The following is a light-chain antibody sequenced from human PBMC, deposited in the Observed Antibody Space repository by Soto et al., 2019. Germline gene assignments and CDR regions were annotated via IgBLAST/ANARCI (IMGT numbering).Light chain of an antibody. CDR2: AGS. CDR1: QNINTW. J-gene: IGKJ1*01. CDR3: QQYKTYSRT. V-gene: IGKV1-5*03. Sequence: DIQMTQSPSTLSASVGDRITITCRASQNINTWLAWYQQIPGKAPKLLIYAGSTLQRGVPSRFSGSGSGTEFTFTISSLQPDDFATFYCQQYKTYSRTFGQGTTVEVK.